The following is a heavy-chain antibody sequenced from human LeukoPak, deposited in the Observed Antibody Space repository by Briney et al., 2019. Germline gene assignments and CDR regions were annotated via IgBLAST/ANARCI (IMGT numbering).Heavy chain of an antibody. CDR1: GYSFTSYW. CDR3: ASPYYDSSGYYYADAFDI. Sequence: GESLKISCKGSGYSFTSYWIGWVRQMPGKGLEWMGITYPGDSDTRYSPSFQGQVTISADKSISTAYLQWSSLKASDTAMYYCASPYYDSSGYYYADAFDIWGQGTMVTVSS. J-gene: IGHJ3*02. CDR2: TYPGDSDT. V-gene: IGHV5-51*01. D-gene: IGHD3-22*01.